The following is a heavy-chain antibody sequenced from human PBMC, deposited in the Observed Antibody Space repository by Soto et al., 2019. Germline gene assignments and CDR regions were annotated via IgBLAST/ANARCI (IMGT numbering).Heavy chain of an antibody. CDR1: GYSFTSYW. V-gene: IGHV5-10-1*01. D-gene: IGHD3-22*01. CDR3: ARHKAFYYDNSGA. J-gene: IGHJ5*02. CDR2: IDPSDSYT. Sequence: GESLKISCKGSGYSFTSYWISWVRQMPGKGLEWMGRIDPSDSYTNYSPSFQGHVTMSADKSINTAYLQWSSLKALDSAMYYCARHKAFYYDNSGAWGQGSLVTVYS.